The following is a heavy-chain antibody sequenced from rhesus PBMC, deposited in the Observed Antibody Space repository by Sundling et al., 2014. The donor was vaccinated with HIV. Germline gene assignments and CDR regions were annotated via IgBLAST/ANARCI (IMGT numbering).Heavy chain of an antibody. J-gene: IGHJ3*01. Sequence: QLHLQESGPGLVKPSETLSLTCAVSGYFIRSGYYWTWIRQSPGKGLEWIGGLYGRGGNSYLSPSLKSRVTLSIDTSKNQFSLKLNSVTAADTAVYFCASEIFTSNAFDFWGQGLSITVSS. D-gene: IGHD2-27*01. CDR1: GYFIRSGYY. CDR3: ASEIFTSNAFDF. V-gene: IGHV4-127*01. CDR2: LYGRGGNS.